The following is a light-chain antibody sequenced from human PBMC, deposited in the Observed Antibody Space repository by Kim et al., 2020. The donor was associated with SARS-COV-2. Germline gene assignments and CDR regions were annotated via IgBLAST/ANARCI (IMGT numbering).Light chain of an antibody. CDR1: QGISSY. CDR2: AAS. J-gene: IGKJ2*01. V-gene: IGKV1-9*01. CDR3: QQLNSYPHT. Sequence: SASGGDRVTIPCRASQGISSYLAWYQQKPGKAPKLLIYAASTLQSGVPSRFSGSESGTDFTLTISSLQPEDFATYYCQQLNSYPHTFGQGTKLEI.